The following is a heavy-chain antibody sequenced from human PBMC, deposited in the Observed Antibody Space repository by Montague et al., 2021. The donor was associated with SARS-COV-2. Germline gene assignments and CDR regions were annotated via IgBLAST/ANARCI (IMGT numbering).Heavy chain of an antibody. CDR1: GGSISSYY. V-gene: IGHV4-4*07. J-gene: IGHJ6*02. Sequence: SETLSLTCTVSGGSISSYYWSWIRQPAGKGLEWIGRIYTNGTTNYNPSLKSRVTMSVDASKNRFSLKLSSVTAADTAVYYCAGGSGIINFYNSGMDVWGQGTTVTVSS. D-gene: IGHD3-10*01. CDR3: AGGSGIINFYNSGMDV. CDR2: IYTNGTT.